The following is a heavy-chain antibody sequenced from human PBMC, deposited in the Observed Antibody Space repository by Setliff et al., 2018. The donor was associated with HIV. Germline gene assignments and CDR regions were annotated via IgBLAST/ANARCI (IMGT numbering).Heavy chain of an antibody. CDR3: ARGGLRSIYFYYMDV. D-gene: IGHD5-12*01. CDR1: GYSFSSFA. CDR2: INAVNGNT. Sequence: ASVKVSCKASGYSFSSFAMHWVRQAPGQRLEWMAWINAVNGNTKYSQKFQGRVTITKDTSASTAYMELSSLRSEDTAVYYCARGGLRSIYFYYMDVWGKGTTVTVSS. V-gene: IGHV1-3*01. J-gene: IGHJ6*03.